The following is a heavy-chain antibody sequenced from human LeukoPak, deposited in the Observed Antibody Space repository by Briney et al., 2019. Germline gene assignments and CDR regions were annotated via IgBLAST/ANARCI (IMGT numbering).Heavy chain of an antibody. D-gene: IGHD3-22*01. Sequence: KPSETLSLTCTVSGGSISPHYWSWMRQPPGKGLECIGYIYYSGSTNYNPSLKSRVTISVDMSKNQFSLKLSSVTAADTAVYYCARLSDSDSSGYYWGFEYWGQGSLVTVYS. CDR2: IYYSGST. V-gene: IGHV4-59*08. J-gene: IGHJ4*02. CDR3: ARLSDSDSSGYYWGFEY. CDR1: GGSISPHY.